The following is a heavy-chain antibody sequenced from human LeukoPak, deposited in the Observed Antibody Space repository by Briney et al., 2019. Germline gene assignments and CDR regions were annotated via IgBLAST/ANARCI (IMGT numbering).Heavy chain of an antibody. CDR3: AREGYDLGAFDI. Sequence: GGSLRLSCAASGFTFSRFWMTWVRQAPGKGLEWVANIKEDGTVKYCVDSLKGRFSISRDNAKESLYLQMNSLRADDTAVYYCAREGYDLGAFDIWGQGTMVTVSS. V-gene: IGHV3-7*03. CDR1: GFTFSRFW. D-gene: IGHD1-20*01. CDR2: IKEDGTVK. J-gene: IGHJ3*02.